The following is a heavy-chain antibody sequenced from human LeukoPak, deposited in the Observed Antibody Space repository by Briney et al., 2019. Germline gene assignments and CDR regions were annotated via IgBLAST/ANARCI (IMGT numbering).Heavy chain of an antibody. CDR2: ISPSGSDM. V-gene: IGHV3-21*05. J-gene: IGHJ4*02. Sequence: GGSLRLSCAASGFSFRTYSMNWVRQAPGKGLEWLSYISPSGSDMNNADSVKGRFTISRDNAKRSLYLQMNSLRAEDTAVYYCTRDPRLADYWGQGTLVTVSS. CDR3: TRDPRLADY. CDR1: GFSFRTYS.